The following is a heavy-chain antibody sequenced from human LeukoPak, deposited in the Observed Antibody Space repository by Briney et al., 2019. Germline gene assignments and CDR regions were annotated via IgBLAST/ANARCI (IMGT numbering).Heavy chain of an antibody. D-gene: IGHD3-22*01. V-gene: IGHV4-38-2*02. CDR1: GYSISSGYY. CDR2: IYHSGST. Sequence: SETLSLTCTVSGYSISSGYYWGWIRQPPGKGLEWIGSIYHSGSTYYNPSLKSRVTISVDTSKNQFSLKLSSVTAADTAVYYCARVYLRYDSSGYYGGSFDYWGQGTLVTVSS. J-gene: IGHJ4*02. CDR3: ARVYLRYDSSGYYGGSFDY.